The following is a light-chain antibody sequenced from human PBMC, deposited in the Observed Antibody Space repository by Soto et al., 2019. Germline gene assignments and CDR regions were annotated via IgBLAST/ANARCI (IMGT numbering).Light chain of an antibody. CDR1: QDIRNY. V-gene: IGKV1-33*01. CDR3: QQYDNLPPYT. J-gene: IGKJ2*01. CDR2: DAS. Sequence: DIQMTQSPSSLSASVGDRVTITCRASQDIRNYLNWYQQKPGKAPQLLIYDASKLETGVPSRFSGGGSGTDFSSTISSTQPDDIAAYYCQQYDNLPPYTFGQGTKLEIK.